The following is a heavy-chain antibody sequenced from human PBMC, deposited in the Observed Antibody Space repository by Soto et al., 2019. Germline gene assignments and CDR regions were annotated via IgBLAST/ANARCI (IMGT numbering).Heavy chain of an antibody. D-gene: IGHD4-4*01. Sequence: PSETLSLTCAVYGGSFSGYYWSWIRQPPGKGLEWIGEINHSGSTNYNPSLKSRVTISVDTSKNQFSLKLSSVTAADAAVYFCARGATVTTPYMDVWGKGTTVTVSS. CDR2: INHSGST. CDR1: GGSFSGYY. V-gene: IGHV4-34*01. CDR3: ARGATVTTPYMDV. J-gene: IGHJ6*03.